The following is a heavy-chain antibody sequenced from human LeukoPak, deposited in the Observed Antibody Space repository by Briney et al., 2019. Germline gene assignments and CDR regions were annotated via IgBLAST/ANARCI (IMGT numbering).Heavy chain of an antibody. Sequence: SETLSLTCAVYGGSFSGYYWSWIRQPPGKGLKWIGEINHSGSTNYNPSLKSRVTISVDTSKNQFSLKLSSVTAADTAVYYCARGRPYGSGSYYKYYYYMDVWGKGTTVTVSS. CDR3: ARGRPYGSGSYYKYYYYMDV. D-gene: IGHD3-10*01. CDR1: GGSFSGYY. J-gene: IGHJ6*03. CDR2: INHSGST. V-gene: IGHV4-34*01.